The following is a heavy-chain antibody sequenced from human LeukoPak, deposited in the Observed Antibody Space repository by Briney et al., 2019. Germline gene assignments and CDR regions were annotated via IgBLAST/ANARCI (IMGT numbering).Heavy chain of an antibody. CDR3: ARDNEEGDGYNSFFSGYYGMDV. V-gene: IGHV1-69*06. Sequence: AVKVSCKASGGTFSSYAISWVRQAPGQGLEWMGGIIPIFGTANYAQKFQGRVTITADKSTSTAYMELSSLRSEDTAVYYCARDNEEGDGYNSFFSGYYGMDVWGQGTTVTVSS. CDR2: IIPIFGTA. CDR1: GGTFSSYA. J-gene: IGHJ6*02. D-gene: IGHD5-24*01.